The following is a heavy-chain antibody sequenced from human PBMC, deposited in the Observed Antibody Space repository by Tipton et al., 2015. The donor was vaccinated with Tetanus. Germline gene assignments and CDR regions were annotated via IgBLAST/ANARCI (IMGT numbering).Heavy chain of an antibody. J-gene: IGHJ4*02. Sequence: SLRLSCEASGFTFSSFAMTWVRQAPGKGLEWVSVIFSGGSTYYADSVKGRFTISRDNSKNTLYLQMNSLRAEDTAVYHCARDREGAHGVLDHGGQGALFTVSS. V-gene: IGHV3-66*01. CDR3: ARDREGAHGVLDH. D-gene: IGHD3-10*01. CDR1: GFTFSSFA. CDR2: IFSGGST.